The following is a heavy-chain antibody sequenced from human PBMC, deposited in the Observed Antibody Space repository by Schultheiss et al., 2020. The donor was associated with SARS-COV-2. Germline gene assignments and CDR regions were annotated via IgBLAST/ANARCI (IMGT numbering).Heavy chain of an antibody. CDR2: INPNSGGT. J-gene: IGHJ3*02. D-gene: IGHD2-15*01. V-gene: IGHV1-2*02. Sequence: GESLKISCKASGYTFTGYYMHWVRQAPGQGLEWMGWINPNSGGTNYAQKFQGRVTMTRDTSISTAYMELSRLRSDDTAVYYCARGFVVDDAFDIWGQGTMVTVSS. CDR3: ARGFVVDDAFDI. CDR1: GYTFTGYY.